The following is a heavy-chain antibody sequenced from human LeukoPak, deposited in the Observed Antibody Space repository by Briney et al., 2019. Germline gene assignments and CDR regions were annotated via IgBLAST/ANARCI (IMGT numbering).Heavy chain of an antibody. J-gene: IGHJ4*02. Sequence: SETLSLTCTVSGGSISSSYWSWIRQPPGKGLEWIGYIYYSGSTNYNPSLKSRVTISVDKSKNQFSLKLNSVTAADTAVYYCARLMAGLDWGQGTLVTVSS. CDR1: GGSISSSY. D-gene: IGHD6-19*01. V-gene: IGHV4-59*12. CDR3: ARLMAGLD. CDR2: IYYSGST.